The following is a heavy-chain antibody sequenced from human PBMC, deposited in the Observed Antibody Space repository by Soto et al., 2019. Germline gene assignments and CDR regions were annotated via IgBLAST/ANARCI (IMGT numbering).Heavy chain of an antibody. J-gene: IGHJ6*02. CDR3: AADRGVDCSSTSCPYYYYGTDV. CDR1: GFTFTSSA. V-gene: IGHV1-58*01. CDR2: IVVGSGNT. Sequence: SVKVSCKASGFTFTSSAVQWVRQARGQRLEWIGWIVVGSGNTNYAQKFQERVTITRDMSTSTAYMELSSLRSEDTAVYYCAADRGVDCSSTSCPYYYYGTDVWGQRTTVTVSS. D-gene: IGHD2-2*01.